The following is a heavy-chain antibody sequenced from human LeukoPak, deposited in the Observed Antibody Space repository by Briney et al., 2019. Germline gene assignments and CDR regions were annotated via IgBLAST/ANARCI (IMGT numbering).Heavy chain of an antibody. CDR1: GASITQHY. J-gene: IGHJ3*02. D-gene: IGHD3-16*01. Sequence: SETLSLTCTVSGASITQHYWSWIRQPPGKGLEYIGYFYYDGSTNYTSSVRSRVTILVDTSENQFTLNLRSVSAADTAKYYCTRGITGHYRSLGGFAFDIWGQGTMVAVSS. CDR2: FYYDGST. V-gene: IGHV4-59*11. CDR3: TRGITGHYRSLGGFAFDI.